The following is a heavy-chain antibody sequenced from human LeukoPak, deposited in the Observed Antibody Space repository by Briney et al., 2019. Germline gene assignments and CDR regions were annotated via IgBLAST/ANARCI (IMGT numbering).Heavy chain of an antibody. Sequence: PSETLSLTCTVSGGSISNYYWSWIRQPPVKGLEWIGYIYYSGSTNYNPSLKSRVTISVDTSKNQFSLKLSSVTAADTAVYYCAREGVHAYFDYWGQGTLVTVSS. CDR1: GGSISNYY. J-gene: IGHJ4*02. CDR2: IYYSGST. V-gene: IGHV4-59*01. CDR3: AREGVHAYFDY. D-gene: IGHD3-10*01.